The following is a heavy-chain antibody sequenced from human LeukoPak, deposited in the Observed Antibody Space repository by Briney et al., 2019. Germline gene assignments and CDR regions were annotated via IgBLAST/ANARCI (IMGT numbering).Heavy chain of an antibody. CDR1: GGSISSYY. CDR2: IYYSGST. Sequence: SETLSLTCTVSGGSISSYYWSWIRQPPGKGLEWIGYIYYSGSTNYNPSLKSRVTISVDTSKNQFSLKLSSVTAADTAVYYCARVMNYYDTDAFDIWGQGTTVTVSS. J-gene: IGHJ3*02. V-gene: IGHV4-59*01. D-gene: IGHD3-22*01. CDR3: ARVMNYYDTDAFDI.